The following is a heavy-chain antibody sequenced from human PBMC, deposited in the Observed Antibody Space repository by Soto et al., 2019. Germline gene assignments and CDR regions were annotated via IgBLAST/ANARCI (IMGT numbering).Heavy chain of an antibody. V-gene: IGHV4-34*01. D-gene: IGHD4-17*01. CDR3: ARSTVVTPYYFDY. CDR2: INHSGST. J-gene: IGHJ4*02. CDR1: GGSFSGYY. Sequence: SETLSLTCAVYGGSFSGYYWSWIRQPPGKGLEWIGEINHSGSTNYNPSLKSRVTISVDTSKNQFSLKLSSVTAADTAVYYCARSTVVTPYYFDYWGQGTLVTVYS.